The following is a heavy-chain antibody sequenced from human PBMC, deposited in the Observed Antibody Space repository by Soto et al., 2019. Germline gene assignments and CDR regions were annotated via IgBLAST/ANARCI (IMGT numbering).Heavy chain of an antibody. D-gene: IGHD3-3*01. J-gene: IGHJ6*02. V-gene: IGHV1-8*01. Sequence: ASVKVSCKASGYTFTSYDINWVRQATGQGLEWMGWMNPNSGNTGYAQKFQGRVTMTRNTSISTAYMELSSLRSEDTAVYYCARGGYYDFWSGYIRYGMDVWGQGTTGTVS. CDR3: ARGGYYDFWSGYIRYGMDV. CDR1: GYTFTSYD. CDR2: MNPNSGNT.